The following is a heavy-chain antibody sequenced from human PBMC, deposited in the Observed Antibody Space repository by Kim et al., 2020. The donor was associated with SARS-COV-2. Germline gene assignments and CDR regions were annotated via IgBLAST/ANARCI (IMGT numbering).Heavy chain of an antibody. CDR1: GFTVSSYA. CDR3: AKDTSGQNYFDY. V-gene: IGHV3-23*01. J-gene: IGHJ4*02. D-gene: IGHD3-16*01. CDR2: ISLSGSIT. Sequence: GSLRLSCGALGFTVSSYAMSWVRQAPGKGLEWVSTISLSGSITYYAASVRGRFTISRDNSKNTLYLQMNGLRAEDTAKYFCAKDTSGQNYFDYWGQGSLVTVSS.